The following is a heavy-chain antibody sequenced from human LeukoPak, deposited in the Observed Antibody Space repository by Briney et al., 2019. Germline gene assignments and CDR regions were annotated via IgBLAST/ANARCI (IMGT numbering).Heavy chain of an antibody. CDR1: GFTFSNYW. J-gene: IGHJ4*02. Sequence: GGSLRLSCVASGFTFSNYWMSWFRQAPGKGLEWVGNIKYDGGEKYYLDSVEGRFTISRDNAQNSLFLDMNSLRAEDTAVYYCARVRREVATIGFDYWGQGTLVTVSS. CDR2: IKYDGGEK. V-gene: IGHV3-7*01. CDR3: ARVRREVATIGFDY. D-gene: IGHD5-12*01.